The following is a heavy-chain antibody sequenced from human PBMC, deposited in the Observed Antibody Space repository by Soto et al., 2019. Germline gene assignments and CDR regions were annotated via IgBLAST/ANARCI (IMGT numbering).Heavy chain of an antibody. Sequence: QVQLVQSGAEVKKPGASVKVSCKASGGTCSSYAISWVRQSPGQGLEWMGGILPIFGTANYAQKFQGRVTITADESTSTAYMELSSLRSEDTSVYYCARDGLHPRLGSIMAGRAWDYWGQGTLVTVSS. CDR2: ILPIFGTA. J-gene: IGHJ4*02. D-gene: IGHD6-19*01. V-gene: IGHV1-69*13. CDR3: ARDGLHPRLGSIMAGRAWDY. CDR1: GGTCSSYA.